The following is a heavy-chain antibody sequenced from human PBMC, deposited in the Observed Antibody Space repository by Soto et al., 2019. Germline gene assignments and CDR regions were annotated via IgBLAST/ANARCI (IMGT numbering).Heavy chain of an antibody. CDR3: ARVGGGSSWMGYGMDV. V-gene: IGHV1-69*01. D-gene: IGHD6-13*01. CDR2: IIPIFGTA. CDR1: GGTFSSYA. Sequence: QVQLVQSGAEVKKPGSSVKVSCKASGGTFSSYAISWVRQAPGQGLEWMGGIIPIFGTANYAQKFQGRVTITADESTSTAYMELSSLGSEDTAGYYCARVGGGSSWMGYGMDVWGQGTTVTVSS. J-gene: IGHJ6*02.